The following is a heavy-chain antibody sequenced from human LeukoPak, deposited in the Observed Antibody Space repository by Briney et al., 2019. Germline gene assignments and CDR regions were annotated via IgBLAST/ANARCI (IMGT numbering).Heavy chain of an antibody. V-gene: IGHV3-23*01. CDR2: ISGGGTST. J-gene: IGHJ4*02. Sequence: GGSLRLSCAASGFTFSSYAMSWVRQAPGKGLEWVSVISGGGTSTYYADSVKGRFTISKDNSRNTLYLQMNSLRAEDTAVYYCAETFIAVANPIDYWGQGTLVTVSS. CDR1: GFTFSSYA. CDR3: AETFIAVANPIDY. D-gene: IGHD6-19*01.